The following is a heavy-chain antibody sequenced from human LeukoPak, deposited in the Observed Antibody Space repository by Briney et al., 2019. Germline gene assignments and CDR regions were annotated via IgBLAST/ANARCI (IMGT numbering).Heavy chain of an antibody. Sequence: PGGSLRLSCAASGFTFSSYAMRWVRQAPGKGLVWVSAISGSGGSTYYADSVKGRFTISRDNSKNTLYLQMNSLRAEDTAVYYCANIQTLSGYDSVGFDYWGQGTLVIVSS. D-gene: IGHD5-12*01. V-gene: IGHV3-23*01. CDR3: ANIQTLSGYDSVGFDY. CDR2: ISGSGGST. CDR1: GFTFSSYA. J-gene: IGHJ4*02.